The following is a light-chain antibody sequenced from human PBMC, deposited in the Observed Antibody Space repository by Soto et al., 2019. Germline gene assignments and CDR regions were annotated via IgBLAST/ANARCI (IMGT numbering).Light chain of an antibody. J-gene: IGLJ1*01. CDR2: DVS. CDR3: CSYAGASIYV. CDR1: SSDIGAYNY. Sequence: QSVLTQPRSVSGSPGQSVTISCTGTSSDIGAYNYVSWYQQHPGKVPKLMLYDVSKRPSGVPDRFSGSKSGNTASLTISGLQADDEADYYCCSYAGASIYVFATGTKVTVL. V-gene: IGLV2-11*01.